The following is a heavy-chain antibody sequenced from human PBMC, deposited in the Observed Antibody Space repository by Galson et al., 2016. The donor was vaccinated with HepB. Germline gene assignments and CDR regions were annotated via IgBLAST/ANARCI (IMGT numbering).Heavy chain of an antibody. Sequence: SLRLSCAVSGFTFSSYWMYWVRQAPGKGLVWVSRINNDGSSTDYVDSVTGRFTISRDNAKNTLYLQMSSLRAEDTAVYYCTRGGVRGARHCDYWGQGTLVTVSS. J-gene: IGHJ4*02. D-gene: IGHD3-10*01. CDR2: INNDGSST. V-gene: IGHV3-74*01. CDR3: TRGGVRGARHCDY. CDR1: GFTFSSYW.